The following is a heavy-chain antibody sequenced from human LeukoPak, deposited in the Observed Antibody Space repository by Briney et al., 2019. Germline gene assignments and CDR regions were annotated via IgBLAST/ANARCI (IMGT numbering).Heavy chain of an antibody. Sequence: PGGSLRLPYAACGFTFSSYAQHWVRQAPGKGLEWVAVISYDGSNKYYADSVKGRFTISRDNSKNTLYLQMNSLRAEDTAVYYCARDSPAYCSGGSCFSGGMHVWGREPTVTVSS. D-gene: IGHD2-15*01. CDR1: GFTFSSYA. CDR2: ISYDGSNK. CDR3: ARDSPAYCSGGSCFSGGMHV. J-gene: IGHJ6*02. V-gene: IGHV3-30-3*01.